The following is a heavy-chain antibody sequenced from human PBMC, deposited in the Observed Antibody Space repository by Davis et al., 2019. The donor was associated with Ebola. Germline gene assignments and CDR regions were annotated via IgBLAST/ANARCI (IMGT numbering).Heavy chain of an antibody. Sequence: GESLKISCAASGFTFSNYAMSWVRQAPGRGLEWVSGISGVGGSTYYADSVRGRFTVSRDNSRNSLYLQMNSLRTEDTAFYYCAKDLGDHWGQGTLVTVSS. CDR3: AKDLGDH. J-gene: IGHJ5*02. CDR2: ISGVGGST. CDR1: GFTFSNYA. V-gene: IGHV3-43*02.